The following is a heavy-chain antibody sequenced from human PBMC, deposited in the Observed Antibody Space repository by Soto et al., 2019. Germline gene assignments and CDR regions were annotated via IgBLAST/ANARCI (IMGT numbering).Heavy chain of an antibody. D-gene: IGHD3-10*01. CDR2: MCWDDDK. CDR3: ARSTGGFGAWLQVDH. CDR1: GFPFTTSGQG. V-gene: IGHV2-5*02. J-gene: IGHJ4*02. Sequence: QITFKESGPTRVQPTQTLTLTCTFSGFPFTTSGQGLNWIRQPPGKALAWLALMCWDDDKRYNPSLKKRPTITQDISTTQGVLTISDMDPADTATYFCARSTGGFGAWLQVDHWGQGTVVTVSS.